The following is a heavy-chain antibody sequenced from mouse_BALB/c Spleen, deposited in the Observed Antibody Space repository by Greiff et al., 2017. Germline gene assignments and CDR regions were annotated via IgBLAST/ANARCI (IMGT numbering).Heavy chain of an antibody. CDR1: GFTFSSYD. J-gene: IGHJ2*01. Sequence: EVQVVESGGGLVKPGGSLKLSCAASGFTFSSYDMSWVRQTPEKRLEWVATISSGGSYTYYPDSVKGRFTISRDNAKNTLYLQMSSLRSEDTAMYYCARGSSSYYFDYWGQGTTLTVSS. V-gene: IGHV5-9-3*01. CDR3: ARGSSSYYFDY. CDR2: ISSGGSYT. D-gene: IGHD1-1*01.